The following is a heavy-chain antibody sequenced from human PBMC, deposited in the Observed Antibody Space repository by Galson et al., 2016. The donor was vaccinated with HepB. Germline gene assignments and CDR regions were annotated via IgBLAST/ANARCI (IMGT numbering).Heavy chain of an antibody. CDR2: IYYSGNT. V-gene: IGHV4-39*01. CDR1: GGSISSGSHY. Sequence: TLSLTCTVSGGSISSGSHYWGWIRQPPGKGLEWIGSIYYSGNTHYNPSLKSRVTISVDTSKNQFSLKLNSVTAADTAVYFCARREGVHYSDRSDLADDAFNIWGQGTMVTVSS. CDR3: ARREGVHYSDRSDLADDAFNI. J-gene: IGHJ3*02. D-gene: IGHD3-22*01.